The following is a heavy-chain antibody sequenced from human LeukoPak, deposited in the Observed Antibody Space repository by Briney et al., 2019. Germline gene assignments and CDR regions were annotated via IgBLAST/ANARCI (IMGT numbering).Heavy chain of an antibody. V-gene: IGHV1-8*01. Sequence: ASVTVSYKASGYTFTSYDINWVRQATGQGVEGVRWMNPNSGNTGYAQKFQGRVTMTRTTSISTAYMDLSSLRSEDTAVYYCARGLGKLELRRRDTTRHSFDYWGQGTLVTVSS. CDR3: ARGLGKLELRRRDTTRHSFDY. CDR1: GYTFTSYD. CDR2: MNPNSGNT. J-gene: IGHJ4*02. D-gene: IGHD1-7*01.